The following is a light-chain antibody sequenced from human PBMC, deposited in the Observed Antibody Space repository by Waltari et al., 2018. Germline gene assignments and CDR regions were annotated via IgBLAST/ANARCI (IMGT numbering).Light chain of an antibody. CDR1: SSDVGRYNL. V-gene: IGLV2-23*02. Sequence: QSALTQPASVSGSPGQSITISCTGASSDVGRYNLVSWYRQHPGKAPKLVIYEVNRRPSGVSHRFSGSKSGNTASLTISGLQTEDEADYFCCSYAGSSTYVFGTGTKVTVL. J-gene: IGLJ1*01. CDR3: CSYAGSSTYV. CDR2: EVN.